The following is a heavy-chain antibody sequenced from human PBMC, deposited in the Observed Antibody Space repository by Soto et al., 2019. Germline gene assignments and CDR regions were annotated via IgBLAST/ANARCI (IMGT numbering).Heavy chain of an antibody. Sequence: SGPTLVNPTQTLTLTCTFSGFSLSTGGRRVSWLRQPPGKALEWLARIDWDDDKFYNTSLKTRLTISKDTSKNQVVLTMTNMDPVDTATYYCARSSYESSGYYSPDLTFDFWGQGTLVTVSS. CDR2: IDWDDDK. J-gene: IGHJ4*02. CDR3: ARSSYESSGYYSPDLTFDF. V-gene: IGHV2-70*04. D-gene: IGHD3-22*01. CDR1: GFSLSTGGRR.